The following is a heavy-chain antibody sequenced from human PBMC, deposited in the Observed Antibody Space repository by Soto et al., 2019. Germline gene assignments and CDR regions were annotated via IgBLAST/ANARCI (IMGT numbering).Heavy chain of an antibody. CDR1: GGSISSGDSF. Sequence: QVQLQESGPGLVKPSQTLSLTCTVSGGSISSGDSFWSWIRQPPGKGLEWIGYIYHSGSTYYNPSLRSRVTISVDTSKIQFSLKLSSVTAADTAVYYCAREVGPTGGSFDYWGQGTLVTVSS. CDR2: IYHSGST. J-gene: IGHJ4*02. D-gene: IGHD1-26*01. V-gene: IGHV4-30-4*01. CDR3: AREVGPTGGSFDY.